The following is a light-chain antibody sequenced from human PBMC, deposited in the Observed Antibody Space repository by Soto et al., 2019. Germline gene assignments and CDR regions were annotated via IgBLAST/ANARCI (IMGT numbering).Light chain of an antibody. V-gene: IGKV4-1*01. CDR2: WAS. J-gene: IGKJ2*01. CDR1: QSVLYSSNNKNY. Sequence: DIVMTQSPDSLAVSLGERATINCKSSQSVLYSSNNKNYLAWYQQRPGQPPKLLIYWASTRESGVPDRFIGSGPWTDFTLTIPSLQAEDVAVYYCQQYESTPPTFGQGTNLDIK. CDR3: QQYESTPPT.